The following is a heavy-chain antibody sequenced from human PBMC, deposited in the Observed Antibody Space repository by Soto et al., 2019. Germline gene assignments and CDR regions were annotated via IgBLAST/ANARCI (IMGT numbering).Heavy chain of an antibody. J-gene: IGHJ6*02. Sequence: QVQLVQSGAEVKKPGASVKVSCKASGYTFTRFGISWVRQAPGQGPEWMGWISSYNGDTNYGQTFQGRATMTTDTSTSTAYMELRSLRSDDTAVYYCAREGVAPYYYYGMDVWGQGTPVTVSS. CDR1: GYTFTRFG. CDR3: AREGVAPYYYYGMDV. D-gene: IGHD5-12*01. V-gene: IGHV1-18*01. CDR2: ISSYNGDT.